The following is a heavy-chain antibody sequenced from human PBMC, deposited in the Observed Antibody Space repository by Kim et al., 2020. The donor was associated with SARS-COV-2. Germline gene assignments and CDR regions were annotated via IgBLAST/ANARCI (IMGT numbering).Heavy chain of an antibody. CDR1: GFTFSDYA. V-gene: IGHV3-23*01. CDR2: IGGGGDYT. Sequence: GASLRLSCAASGFTFSDYAMTWVRQAPGKGLEWVSSIGGGGDYTYYADSVKGRFTISRDNSKNTVHLQMNSLRAEDTAIYFCTKCVTVGTRPEYWGQGTL. CDR3: TKCVTVGTRPEY. D-gene: IGHD1-20*01. J-gene: IGHJ4*02.